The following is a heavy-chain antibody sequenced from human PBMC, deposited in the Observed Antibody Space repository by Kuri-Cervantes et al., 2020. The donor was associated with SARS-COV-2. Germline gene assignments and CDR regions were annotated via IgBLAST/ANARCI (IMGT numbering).Heavy chain of an antibody. CDR3: ARGAIAAAACDY. CDR2: IYYSGST. V-gene: IGHV4-39*07. D-gene: IGHD6-13*01. J-gene: IGHJ4*02. CDR1: GGSISRSSYY. Sequence: SETLSLTCTVSGGSISRSSYYWGWIRQPPGKGLEWIGSIYYSGSTYYNPSLKSRVTISVDTSKNQFSLKLSSVTAADTAVYYCARGAIAAAACDYWGQGTLVTVSS.